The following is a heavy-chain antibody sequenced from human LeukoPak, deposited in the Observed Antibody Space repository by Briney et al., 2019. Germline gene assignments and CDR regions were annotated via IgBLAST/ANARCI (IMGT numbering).Heavy chain of an antibody. CDR2: IYTSEST. CDR1: GGSISSSNYY. D-gene: IGHD3-10*01. Sequence: PSETLSLTCSVSGGSISSSNYYWSWIRQPAGKGLEWIGRIYTSESTNYNPSLKSRVTISVDTSRNQFSLKLSSVTAADTAVYYCARGLWFGDENPPYFHYWGQGILVTVSS. V-gene: IGHV4-61*02. J-gene: IGHJ4*02. CDR3: ARGLWFGDENPPYFHY.